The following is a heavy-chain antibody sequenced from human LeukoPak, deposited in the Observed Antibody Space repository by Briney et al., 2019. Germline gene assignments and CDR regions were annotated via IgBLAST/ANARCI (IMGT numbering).Heavy chain of an antibody. J-gene: IGHJ6*02. CDR1: GFTFTTYW. Sequence: PGGSLRLSCAASGFTFTTYWMHWVRQARGEGLVRVSHINSDGSITSYADSVKGRFTISRDNAKNTLYLQMNSLRAEDTAVYYCARDAVDTANAVWGQGTTVTVSS. D-gene: IGHD5-18*01. V-gene: IGHV3-74*01. CDR2: INSDGSIT. CDR3: ARDAVDTANAV.